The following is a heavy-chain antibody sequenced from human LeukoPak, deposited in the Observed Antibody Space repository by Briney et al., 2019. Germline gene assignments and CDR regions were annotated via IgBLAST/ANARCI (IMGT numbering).Heavy chain of an antibody. D-gene: IGHD3-16*01. CDR1: GFTFSDYY. V-gene: IGHV3-11*04. CDR3: ATSMAQDVDAF. Sequence: SGGSLRLSCAASGFTFSDYYMSWIRQAPGKGLEWVSYISSSGSTIYYADSVKGRFTISRDNAKNSLYLQMNNLRAEDTAMFYCATSMAQDVDAFWGQGTMVTVSS. CDR2: ISSSGSTI. J-gene: IGHJ3*01.